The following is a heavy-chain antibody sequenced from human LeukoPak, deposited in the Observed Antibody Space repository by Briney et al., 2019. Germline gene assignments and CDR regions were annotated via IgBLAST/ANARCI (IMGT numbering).Heavy chain of an antibody. V-gene: IGHV4-30-2*01. J-gene: IGHJ3*02. Sequence: SETLSLTCTVSGGSISSGGYYWSWIRQPPGKGLEWIGYIYHSGSTYYNPSLKSRVTISVDRSKNQFSLKLSSVTAADTAVYYCARASLGYKAFDIWGQGTMVAVSS. CDR3: ARASLGYKAFDI. CDR2: IYHSGST. CDR1: GGSISSGGYY. D-gene: IGHD3-10*01.